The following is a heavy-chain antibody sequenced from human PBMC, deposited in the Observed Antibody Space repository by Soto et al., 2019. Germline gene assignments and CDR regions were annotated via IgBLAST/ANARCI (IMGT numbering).Heavy chain of an antibody. CDR1: GFTFSGYW. Sequence: EVKLEESVGGLVQTGGSLRLSCAVSGFTFSGYWMRWVRQSPGRGMEGVANIKDDASQTCYVGSVRGRFTISRDNGQNSLYLHMNSLRVEDTAVYYCATAVRGSAWSYWGQGTLVTVSS. D-gene: IGHD6-19*01. J-gene: IGHJ4*02. V-gene: IGHV3-7*01. CDR3: ATAVRGSAWSY. CDR2: IKDDASQT.